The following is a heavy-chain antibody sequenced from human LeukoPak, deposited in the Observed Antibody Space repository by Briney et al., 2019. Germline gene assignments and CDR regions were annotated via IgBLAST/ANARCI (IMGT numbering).Heavy chain of an antibody. CDR1: GYTLTELS. J-gene: IGHJ3*02. V-gene: IGHV1-24*01. Sequence: DSVSVSCKVSGYTLTELSMQWVRPPPGGVLEWMGGFDPEDGETIYAQTIQGRVTMTEDTSTDTAYMELSSLRPEDTAAYYCAAYSGSYPDAFDIWGQGTMVTVSS. D-gene: IGHD1-26*01. CDR3: AAYSGSYPDAFDI. CDR2: FDPEDGET.